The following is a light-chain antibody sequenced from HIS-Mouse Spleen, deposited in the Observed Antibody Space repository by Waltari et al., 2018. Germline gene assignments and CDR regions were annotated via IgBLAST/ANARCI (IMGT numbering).Light chain of an antibody. V-gene: IGKV4-1*01. J-gene: IGKJ2*01. CDR1: QSVLYSPNNKNY. Sequence: DIVMTQSPDSLAVSLGERATINCKSSQSVLYSPNNKNYLAWYQQKPGHPPKLLIYWESTRESGVPDRFSGSGSGTDFTLTISSLQAEDVAVYYCQQYYSTPYTFGQGTKLEIK. CDR3: QQYYSTPYT. CDR2: WES.